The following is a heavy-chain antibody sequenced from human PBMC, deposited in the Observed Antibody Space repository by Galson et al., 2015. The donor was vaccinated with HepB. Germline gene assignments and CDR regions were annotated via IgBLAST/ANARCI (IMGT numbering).Heavy chain of an antibody. D-gene: IGHD1-26*01. Sequence: SLRLSCAASGFTFRRYGMHWVRLAPGKGLEWVAFISSGGGRKDYADSVRGRFSISRDDSRDILYLQMNSPRVDDAARYYCARDGSHYDVDYWGQGTLVTVFS. CDR2: ISSGGGRK. CDR3: ARDGSHYDVDY. V-gene: IGHV3-33*08. J-gene: IGHJ4*02. CDR1: GFTFRRYG.